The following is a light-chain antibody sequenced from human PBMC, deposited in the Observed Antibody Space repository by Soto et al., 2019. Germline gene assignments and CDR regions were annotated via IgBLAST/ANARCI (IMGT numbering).Light chain of an antibody. V-gene: IGKV1-9*01. Sequence: DIQLTQSPSFLSASVGDRVTITCRASQGISSYLAWYQQKPGQAPKVLIYAASTLQSGVPSRFSGSGSGTEFTLTISSLQPEDFATYYCQQVNSYPLTFGPGTKVDIK. CDR2: AAS. J-gene: IGKJ3*01. CDR3: QQVNSYPLT. CDR1: QGISSY.